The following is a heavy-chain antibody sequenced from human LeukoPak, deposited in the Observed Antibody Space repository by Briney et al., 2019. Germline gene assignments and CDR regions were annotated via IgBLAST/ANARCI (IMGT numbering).Heavy chain of an antibody. J-gene: IGHJ4*02. V-gene: IGHV4-59*05. D-gene: IGHD1-26*01. CDR2: IYYSGST. CDR3: ARPLSSGNYYY. CDR1: GGSISTYY. Sequence: SETLSLTCTVSGGSISTYYWSWIRQPPGKGLEWIGSIYYSGSTYYNPSLKILVTISVDTSKNQFSLKLSSVTAADTAMYYCARPLSSGNYYYWGQGTLVTVSS.